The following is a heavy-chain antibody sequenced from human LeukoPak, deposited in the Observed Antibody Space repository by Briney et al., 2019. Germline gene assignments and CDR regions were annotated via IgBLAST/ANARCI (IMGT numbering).Heavy chain of an antibody. Sequence: PSETLSLTCTVSGGSISSSSYYWGWIRQPPGKGLEWIGSIYYSGSTYYNPSLKSRVTISVDTSKNQFSLKLSSVTAAGTAVYYCARHISDFWSGHNWFDPWGQGTLVTVSS. V-gene: IGHV4-39*01. CDR2: IYYSGST. CDR1: GGSISSSSYY. D-gene: IGHD3-3*01. J-gene: IGHJ5*02. CDR3: ARHISDFWSGHNWFDP.